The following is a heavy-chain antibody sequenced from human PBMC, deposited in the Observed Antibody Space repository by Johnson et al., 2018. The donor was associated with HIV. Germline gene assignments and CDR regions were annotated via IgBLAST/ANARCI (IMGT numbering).Heavy chain of an antibody. V-gene: IGHV3-30*03. Sequence: QVQLVESGGGLVQPGGSLRLSCAASGFTFRSYGMHWVRQAPGKGLEWVAVISYDGSNKYYADSVKGRFTVSRDNSKNTLYLQINSLRPEDTAVYYCVRLPSGYSRDDLDIWGQGTMVTVSS. J-gene: IGHJ3*02. CDR1: GFTFRSYG. CDR3: VRLPSGYSRDDLDI. CDR2: ISYDGSNK. D-gene: IGHD5-18*01.